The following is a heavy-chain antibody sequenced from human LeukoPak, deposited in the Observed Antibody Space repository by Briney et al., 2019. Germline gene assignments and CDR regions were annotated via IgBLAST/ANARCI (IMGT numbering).Heavy chain of an antibody. CDR2: IKQDGSEK. D-gene: IGHD6-19*01. J-gene: IGHJ6*03. V-gene: IGHV3-7*03. Sequence: PGGSLRLSCAASGFTFSGYAMSWVRQAPGKGLEWVANIKQDGSEKYYVDSVKGRFTISRDNAKNSLYLQMNSLRDEDTALYYCAKDGQRRAVSVVTYMDVWGKGTTVTVSS. CDR3: AKDGQRRAVSVVTYMDV. CDR1: GFTFSGYA.